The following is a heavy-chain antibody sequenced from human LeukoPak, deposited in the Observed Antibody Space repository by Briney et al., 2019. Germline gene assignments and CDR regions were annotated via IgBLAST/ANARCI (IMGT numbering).Heavy chain of an antibody. CDR3: VRHPQRSGWSHFDY. V-gene: IGHV5-51*01. CDR1: GDIFTAYW. J-gene: IGHJ4*02. Sequence: GESLQIFCKVSGDIFTAYWIGCVRRLPGMGLEWVAVTYPDDSNTAYSPSFQGQVTISADTSISTAYLQWNSLRASDTAMYFCVRHPQRSGWSHFDYWGQGTLVTVSP. CDR2: TYPDDSNT. D-gene: IGHD6-19*01.